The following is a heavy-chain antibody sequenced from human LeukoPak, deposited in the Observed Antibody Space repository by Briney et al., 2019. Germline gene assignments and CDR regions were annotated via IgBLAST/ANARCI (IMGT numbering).Heavy chain of an antibody. CDR1: GYGFTSYW. CDR3: ARTLSYSYGKLDY. CDR2: IYPGDSDT. Sequence: GESLKISCKGSGYGFTSYWIGWVRQMPGKGLEWMGIIYPGDSDTRYSPSFQGRVIISADKSISTAYLQWSSLKASGTAMYYCARTLSYSYGKLDYWGQGTLVTVSS. J-gene: IGHJ4*02. V-gene: IGHV5-51*01. D-gene: IGHD5-18*01.